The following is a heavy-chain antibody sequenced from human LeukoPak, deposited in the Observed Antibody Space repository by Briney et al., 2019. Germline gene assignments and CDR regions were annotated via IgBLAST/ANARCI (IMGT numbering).Heavy chain of an antibody. CDR3: VRDGVPERWLHLGY. V-gene: IGHV3-7*03. CDR2: IKQDGSEK. D-gene: IGHD5-24*01. CDR1: GFTFSSYW. J-gene: IGHJ4*02. Sequence: GGSLRLSCAASGFTFSSYWMRWVRQAPGKGLEWVADIKQDGSEKYYVDSVKGRFTISRDNGKNSLYLQMNSLRAEDTAVYYCVRDGVPERWLHLGYWGQGTLVTVSS.